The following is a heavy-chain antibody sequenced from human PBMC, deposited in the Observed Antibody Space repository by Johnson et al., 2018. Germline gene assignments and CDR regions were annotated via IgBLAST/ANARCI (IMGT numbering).Heavy chain of an antibody. J-gene: IGHJ3*01. D-gene: IGHD2-2*01. V-gene: IGHV1-8*01. CDR2: MNPNSGNI. CDR3: ARGLFISSDAFDV. CDR1: GYTFTNYD. Sequence: QVQLVQSGAEVKKPGASVKVSCNASGYTFTNYDINWVRQAPGQGLEWMGWMNPNSGNIGYAQKFQGRVTMTRKTSISTAYMELTSLRSGDTAVYYCARGLFISSDAFDVGGQGTMVTVAS.